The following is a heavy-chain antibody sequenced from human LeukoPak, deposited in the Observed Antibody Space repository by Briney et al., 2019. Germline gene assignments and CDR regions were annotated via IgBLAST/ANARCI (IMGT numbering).Heavy chain of an antibody. D-gene: IGHD3-16*02. J-gene: IGHJ4*02. CDR2: ISGSGGST. Sequence: GGSLRLSCAASGFTFSSYAMSWVRQAPGKGLEWVSAISGSGGSTYYADSVKGGFTISRDNSKNTLYLQMNSLRAEDTAVYYCAKGTLTFGGVIVQPFDYWGQGTPVTVSS. CDR3: AKGTLTFGGVIVQPFDY. CDR1: GFTFSSYA. V-gene: IGHV3-23*01.